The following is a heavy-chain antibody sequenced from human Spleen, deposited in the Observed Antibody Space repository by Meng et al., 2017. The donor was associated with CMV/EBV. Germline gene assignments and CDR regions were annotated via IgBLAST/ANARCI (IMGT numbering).Heavy chain of an antibody. CDR2: IYWDDDK. D-gene: IGHD4-11*01. CDR1: GFSLSTSGAG. CDR3: AHARGYSNYAPFDP. Sequence: QITLKDAGPTLVKPQQTLTRSATFSGFSLSTSGAGVGWIRQPPGKALEWLALIYWDDDKRYSPSLKSRLTITKDTSKNQVVLTMTNMDPVDTATYYCAHARGYSNYAPFDPWGQGTLVTVSS. J-gene: IGHJ5*02. V-gene: IGHV2-5*02.